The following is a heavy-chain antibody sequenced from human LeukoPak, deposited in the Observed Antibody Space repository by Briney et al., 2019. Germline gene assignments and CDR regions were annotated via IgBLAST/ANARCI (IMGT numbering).Heavy chain of an antibody. D-gene: IGHD3-22*01. V-gene: IGHV1-69*10. Sequence: GASVKVSCKASGGTFSSYALSWGGQAPGQGLEWIGGITPILVIANYAQDLQGRVTITADKSTNTAYMELSSLRSEDRAVYYCASQDSSGYYLIDYWGQGTLVTVSS. CDR2: ITPILVIA. CDR1: GGTFSSYA. J-gene: IGHJ4*02. CDR3: ASQDSSGYYLIDY.